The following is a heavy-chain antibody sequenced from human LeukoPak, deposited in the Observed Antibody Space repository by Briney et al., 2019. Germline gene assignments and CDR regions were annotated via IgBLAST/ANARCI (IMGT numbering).Heavy chain of an antibody. Sequence: GGSLRLSCAASGFTFSSYGMHWVRRAPGKGLEWVAFIRYDGSNKYYADSVKGRFTISRDNSKNTLYLQMNSLRAEDTAVYYCAKRYCSGGSCYWAMGYWGQGTLVTVSS. D-gene: IGHD2-15*01. V-gene: IGHV3-30*02. CDR1: GFTFSSYG. J-gene: IGHJ4*02. CDR3: AKRYCSGGSCYWAMGY. CDR2: IRYDGSNK.